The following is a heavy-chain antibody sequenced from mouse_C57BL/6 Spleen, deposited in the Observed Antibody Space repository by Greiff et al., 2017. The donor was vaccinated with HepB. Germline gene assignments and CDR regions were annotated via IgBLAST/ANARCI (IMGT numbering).Heavy chain of an antibody. D-gene: IGHD2-14*01. CDR3: AKRRGYEGCYAMEC. CDR1: GFSLTSYG. CDR2: IWGDGST. V-gene: IGHV2-3*01. J-gene: IGHJ4*01. Sequence: VQLQQSGPGLVAPSQSLSITCTVSGFSLTSYGVSWVRQPPGKGLEWLGVIWGDGSTNYHSALISRLSISKDNSKGQVFLELNSLQTDDTATYYGAKRRGYEGCYAMECWGQGTSVTVSS.